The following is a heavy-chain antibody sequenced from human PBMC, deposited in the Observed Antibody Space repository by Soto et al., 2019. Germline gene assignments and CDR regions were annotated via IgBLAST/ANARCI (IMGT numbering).Heavy chain of an antibody. V-gene: IGHV3-74*01. CDR2: LQTDGSHP. D-gene: IGHD2-21*02. CDR1: GFTFDYYW. Sequence: EVQLVASGGGLVQPGGSLSLSCVASGFTFDYYWMHWVRQAPGEGLMWVSRLQTDGSHPDYADSVKGRFTISRDNAKNTRYRQRNNLKAEDTAVYYCGRGGDPDYWGQGTLVTVSS. CDR3: GRGGDPDY. J-gene: IGHJ4*02.